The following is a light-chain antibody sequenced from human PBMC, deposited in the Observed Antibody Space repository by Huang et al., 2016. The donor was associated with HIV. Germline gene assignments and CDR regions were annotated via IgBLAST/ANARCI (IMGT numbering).Light chain of an antibody. CDR2: AAS. Sequence: MTQSPPSLSASIGDRVTLTCRASRDISTCLAWYQQKPGKPPRLLIYAASILQSGVPSRFSGGGSGTNFTLTVSSLQPEDVANYYCQKYDSAPRTFGQGTKLEL. J-gene: IGKJ1*01. CDR3: QKYDSAPRT. V-gene: IGKV1-27*01. CDR1: RDISTC.